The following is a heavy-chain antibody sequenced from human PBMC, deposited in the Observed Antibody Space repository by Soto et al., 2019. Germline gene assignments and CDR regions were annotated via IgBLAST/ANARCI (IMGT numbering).Heavy chain of an antibody. CDR3: AKDGGHKIGDNWFDP. CDR2: ISYDGSNK. D-gene: IGHD3-22*01. CDR1: GFTFSSYG. Sequence: QVQLVESGGGVVQPGRSLRLSCAASGFTFSSYGMHWVRQAPGKGLERVAVISYDGSNKYYADSVKGRFTISRDNSKNTLYLQMNSLRTEDTAVYYCAKDGGHKIGDNWFDPWGQGTLVTVSS. V-gene: IGHV3-30*18. J-gene: IGHJ5*02.